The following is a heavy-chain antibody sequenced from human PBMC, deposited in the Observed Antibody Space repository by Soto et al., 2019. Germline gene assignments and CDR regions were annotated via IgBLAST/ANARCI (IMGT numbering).Heavy chain of an antibody. D-gene: IGHD2-2*01. CDR3: ARVVPAVLDWFDP. V-gene: IGHV4-30-2*01. J-gene: IGHJ5*02. CDR2: IYHSGST. CDR1: GGSISSGGYS. Sequence: SETLSLTCAVSGGSISSGGYSWSWIRLPPGKGLEWIGHIYHSGSTYYNPSLKSRVTISVDRSKNLFSLNLSSVTAADTAVYYCARVVPAVLDWFDPWGQGILVTVSS.